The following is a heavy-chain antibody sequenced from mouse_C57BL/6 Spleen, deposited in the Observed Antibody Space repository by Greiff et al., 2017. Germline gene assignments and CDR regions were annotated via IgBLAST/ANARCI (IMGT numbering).Heavy chain of an antibody. J-gene: IGHJ4*01. D-gene: IGHD1-1*01. CDR1: GYTFTDYY. CDR3: ARSLYDYGSSSYAMDY. CDR2: IGPGSGST. Sequence: QVQLKQSGAELVKPGASVKISCKASGYTFTDYYIHWVKQRPGQGLEWIGKIGPGSGSTYYTEKFKGKATLTADKSSSTAYMQLSSLTSENSAVYFCARSLYDYGSSSYAMDYWGQGTSVTVSS. V-gene: IGHV1-77*01.